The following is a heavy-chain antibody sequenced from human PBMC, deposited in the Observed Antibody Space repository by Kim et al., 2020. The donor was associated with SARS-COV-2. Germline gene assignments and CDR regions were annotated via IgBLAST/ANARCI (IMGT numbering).Heavy chain of an antibody. CDR1: GYTFKSYP. J-gene: IGHJ4*02. CDR3: ARDMNPTVYDY. Sequence: ASVKVSCKASGYTFKSYPIHWLRQAPGQRLEWMGWVNAANDKTKYSQKFQGRVTITRDTSANTAYMDLSSLTSEDKAIYYCARDMNPTVYDYWGQGTLVTVSS. V-gene: IGHV1-3*01. CDR2: VNAANDKT. D-gene: IGHD4-4*01.